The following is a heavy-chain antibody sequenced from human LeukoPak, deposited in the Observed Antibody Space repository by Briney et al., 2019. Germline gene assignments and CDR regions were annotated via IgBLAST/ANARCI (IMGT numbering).Heavy chain of an antibody. D-gene: IGHD2-15*01. CDR3: ATEVPHCSGGTCYFGWFDP. CDR1: GFNFSNYG. Sequence: ASVNVSCKASGFNFSNYGISWVRQAPGQGLECMGWISADNGNTNYAQKFQDRVTMTTDTSTSTVYLELRSLRSDDTAVFYCATEVPHCSGGTCYFGWFDPWGQGTLVTVSS. J-gene: IGHJ5*02. V-gene: IGHV1-18*01. CDR2: ISADNGNT.